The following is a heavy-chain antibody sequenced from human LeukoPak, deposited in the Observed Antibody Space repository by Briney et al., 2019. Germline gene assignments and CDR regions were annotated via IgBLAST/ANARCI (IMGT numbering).Heavy chain of an antibody. CDR3: AKEKGAGSWYAIFDY. Sequence: GGSLRLSCAASGFTFSSYAMHWVRQAPGKGLEWVAVISYDGSNKYYADSVKGRFTISRDNSKNTLYLQMNSLRAEDTAVYYCAKEKGAGSWYAIFDYWGQGTLVTVSS. J-gene: IGHJ4*02. CDR2: ISYDGSNK. V-gene: IGHV3-30-3*01. CDR1: GFTFSSYA. D-gene: IGHD6-13*01.